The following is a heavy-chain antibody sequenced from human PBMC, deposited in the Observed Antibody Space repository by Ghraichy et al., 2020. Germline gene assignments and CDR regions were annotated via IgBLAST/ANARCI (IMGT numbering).Heavy chain of an antibody. CDR1: GYTLTELS. D-gene: IGHD6-13*01. V-gene: IGHV1-24*01. Sequence: ASVKVSCKVSGYTLTELSMHWVRQAPGKGLEWMGGFDPEDGETIYAQKFQGRVTMTEDTSTDTAYMELSSLRSEDTAVYYCATDRRLKAAAGLGAFDIWGQGKMVTVSS. CDR2: FDPEDGET. CDR3: ATDRRLKAAAGLGAFDI. J-gene: IGHJ3*02.